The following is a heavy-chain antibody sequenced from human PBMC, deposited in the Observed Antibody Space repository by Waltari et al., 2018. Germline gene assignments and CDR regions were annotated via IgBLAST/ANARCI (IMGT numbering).Heavy chain of an antibody. V-gene: IGHV4-59*11. J-gene: IGHJ3*02. CDR2: IYYSGST. D-gene: IGHD3-10*01. Sequence: QVQLQESGPGLVKPSETLSLTCTVSGGSISSHYWSWIRQPPGKGLEWIGYIYYSGSTNYNPSLKSRVTISVDTSKNHFSLKLSSVTAADTAVYYCARNYYGSSGAFDIWGQGTMVTVSS. CDR1: GGSISSHY. CDR3: ARNYYGSSGAFDI.